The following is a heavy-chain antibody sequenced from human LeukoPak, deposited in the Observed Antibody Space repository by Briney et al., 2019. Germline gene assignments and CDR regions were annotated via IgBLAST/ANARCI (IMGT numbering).Heavy chain of an antibody. CDR1: GFTFSTYN. Sequence: PGGSLRLSXVVSGFTFSTYNMHWVRQAPGKGLEWVAFIRFDGSNKYYADSVKGRFTISRDNSENTLYLQMNSLRAEDTAIYYCTKDFRYLFDPWGQGTLVTVSS. CDR2: IRFDGSNK. V-gene: IGHV3-30*02. CDR3: TKDFRYLFDP. J-gene: IGHJ5*02. D-gene: IGHD1-1*01.